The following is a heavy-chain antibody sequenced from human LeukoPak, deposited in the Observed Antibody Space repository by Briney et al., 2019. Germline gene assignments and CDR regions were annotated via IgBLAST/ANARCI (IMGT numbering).Heavy chain of an antibody. CDR3: ARGYCSGGSCRRVSN. D-gene: IGHD2-15*01. Sequence: GGSLRLSCVTSGFTFSSYGMHWVRQVPGKGLEWVAVISYDAKSNYHVDSVKGRFTISRDNSKNTLYLQMNSLRAEDTAVYYCARGYCSGGSCRRVSNWGQGTLVTVSS. V-gene: IGHV3-30*03. CDR2: ISYDAKSN. J-gene: IGHJ4*02. CDR1: GFTFSSYG.